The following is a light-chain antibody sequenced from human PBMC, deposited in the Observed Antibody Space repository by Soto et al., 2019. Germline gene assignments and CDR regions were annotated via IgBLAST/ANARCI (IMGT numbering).Light chain of an antibody. CDR1: QSVSSTY. CDR3: QQYATSPPT. J-gene: IGKJ4*01. V-gene: IGKV3-20*01. Sequence: EIVLTQSPGTVSLSPGERATLSCRASQSVSSTYLAWYQQKPGQPPRLLIYGASSRATGIPDRFSGSGSGTDFTLTVSRLEPEDFAVYYCQQYATSPPTFGGGNKVEIK. CDR2: GAS.